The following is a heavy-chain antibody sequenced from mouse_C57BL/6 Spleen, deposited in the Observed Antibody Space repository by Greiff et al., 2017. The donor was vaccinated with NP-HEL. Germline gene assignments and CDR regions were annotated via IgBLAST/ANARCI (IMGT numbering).Heavy chain of an antibody. J-gene: IGHJ1*03. Sequence: ESGPGLVKPSQSLSLTCSVTGYSITSGYYWNWLRQFPGNKLEWIGYISYDDSNNYHPSLTHRISITRDTDKNQCVLKLNSVTTEDTATYYCARSPLYYGSSYWYFDVWGTGTTVTVAS. D-gene: IGHD1-1*01. V-gene: IGHV3-6*01. CDR3: ARSPLYYGSSYWYFDV. CDR1: GYSITSGYY. CDR2: ISYDDSN.